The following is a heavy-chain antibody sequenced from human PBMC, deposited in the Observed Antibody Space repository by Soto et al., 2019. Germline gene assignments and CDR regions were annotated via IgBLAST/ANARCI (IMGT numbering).Heavy chain of an antibody. CDR2: ISTTGAYI. CDR1: GFTFNNYN. J-gene: IGHJ5*02. Sequence: EVQLVESGGGLVKPGGSLRLSRVASGFTFNNYNMNWVRQAPGKGLEWVSSISTTGAYIQYADSVKGRFTISRDNAKNSLYLKKNSLSAEDATVYYCARDLSSLSIWFDPWGQGTLGTVSS. CDR3: ARDLSSLSIWFDP. D-gene: IGHD6-6*01. V-gene: IGHV3-21*01.